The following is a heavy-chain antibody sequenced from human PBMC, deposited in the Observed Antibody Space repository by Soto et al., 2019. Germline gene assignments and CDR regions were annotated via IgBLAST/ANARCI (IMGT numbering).Heavy chain of an antibody. D-gene: IGHD1-26*01. CDR3: AKEALVGATPYYGMDV. V-gene: IGHV3-23*01. CDR2: ISGSGGST. CDR1: GFTFSSYA. J-gene: IGHJ6*02. Sequence: HPGGSLRLSCAASGFTFSSYAMSWVRQAPGKGLEWVSAISGSGGSTYYADSVKGRFTISRDNSKNTLYLQMNSLRAEDTAVYYCAKEALVGATPYYGMDVWGQGTTVTVSS.